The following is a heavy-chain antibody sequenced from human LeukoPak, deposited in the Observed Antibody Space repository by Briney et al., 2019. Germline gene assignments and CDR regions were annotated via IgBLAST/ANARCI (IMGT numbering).Heavy chain of an antibody. D-gene: IGHD5-24*01. Sequence: PSETLSLTCAVYGGSFSGYYWSWIRQPPGKGLEWSGEINHSGSNNYNPSLKSLVTISVDTSKNQFSLKLSSVTAADTAVYYCARPDGYWGQGTLVTVSS. CDR3: ARPDGY. CDR2: INHSGSN. J-gene: IGHJ4*02. V-gene: IGHV4-34*01. CDR1: GGSFSGYY.